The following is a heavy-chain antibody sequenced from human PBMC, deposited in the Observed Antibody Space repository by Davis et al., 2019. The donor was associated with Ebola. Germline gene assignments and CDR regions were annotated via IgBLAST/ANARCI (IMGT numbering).Heavy chain of an antibody. CDR2: ISYDGSNK. Sequence: GESLKISCAASGFTFSSYGMHWVRQAPGKGLEWVAVISYDGSNKYYADSVKGRFTISRDNAKNSLYLQMNSLRDEDTAVYYCARDRCSGGSCYSSAVYFDYWGQGTLVTVSS. V-gene: IGHV3-30*03. CDR3: ARDRCSGGSCYSSAVYFDY. J-gene: IGHJ4*02. CDR1: GFTFSSYG. D-gene: IGHD2-15*01.